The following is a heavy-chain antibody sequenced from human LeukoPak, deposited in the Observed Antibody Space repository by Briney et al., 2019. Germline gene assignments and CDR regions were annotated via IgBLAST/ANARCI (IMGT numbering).Heavy chain of an antibody. D-gene: IGHD4-17*01. CDR1: GGTFSIYA. Sequence: SVTVSCTSSGGTFSIYAISWVRQAPGQGLEWMGGIIPIFGTANYAQKFQGRVTITADESTSTAYMELSSLRSEDTAVYYCAKANGDYEYYFDYWGQGTLVTVSS. J-gene: IGHJ4*02. CDR2: IIPIFGTA. CDR3: AKANGDYEYYFDY. V-gene: IGHV1-69*13.